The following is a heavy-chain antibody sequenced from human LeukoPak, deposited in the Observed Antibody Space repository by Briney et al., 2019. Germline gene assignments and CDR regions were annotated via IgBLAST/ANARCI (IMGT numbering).Heavy chain of an antibody. J-gene: IGHJ4*02. CDR1: GGSISSYY. D-gene: IGHD3-16*01. CDR3: ARLGWAFGYFDY. CDR2: IQTSGST. Sequence: SETLSLTCTVSGGSISSYYWSWIRQPAGKELEWIGRIQTSGSTNYNPSLKSRVTISVDTSKNQFSLKLSSVTAADTAVYYCARLGWAFGYFDYWGQGTLVTVSS. V-gene: IGHV4-4*07.